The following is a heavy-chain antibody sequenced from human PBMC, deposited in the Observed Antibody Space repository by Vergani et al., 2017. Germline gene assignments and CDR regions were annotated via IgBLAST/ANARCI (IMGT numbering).Heavy chain of an antibody. D-gene: IGHD3-10*01. V-gene: IGHV1-69*08. CDR2: IIPILGIA. J-gene: IGHJ6*02. CDR3: ARDRNLGYGSGSYYRPYYYYYGMDV. Sequence: QVQLVQSGAEVKKPGSSVKVSCKASGGTFSSYTISWVRQAPGQGLEWMGRIIPILGIANYAQKFQGRVTITADKSTSTAYMELSSLRSEDTAVYYCARDRNLGYGSGSYYRPYYYYYGMDVWGQGTTVTVSS. CDR1: GGTFSSYT.